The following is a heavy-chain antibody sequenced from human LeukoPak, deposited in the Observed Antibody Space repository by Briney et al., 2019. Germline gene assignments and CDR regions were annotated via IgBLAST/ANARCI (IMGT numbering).Heavy chain of an antibody. CDR1: GYTFTGYY. J-gene: IGHJ4*02. Sequence: SVKVSCKASGYTFTGYYMHWVRQAPGQGLEWMGGIIPIFGTANYAQKFQGRVTITADESTSTAYMELSSLRSEDTAVYYCARSMKAYDSSGYCNDYWGQGTLVTVSS. D-gene: IGHD3-22*01. V-gene: IGHV1-69*13. CDR2: IIPIFGTA. CDR3: ARSMKAYDSSGYCNDY.